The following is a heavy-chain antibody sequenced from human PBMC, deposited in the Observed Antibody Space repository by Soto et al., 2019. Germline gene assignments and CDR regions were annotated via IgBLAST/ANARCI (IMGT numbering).Heavy chain of an antibody. CDR1: GGSIISQY. CDR2: IYNNANT. Sequence: SETLSLTCTVSGGSIISQYWSWIRQPAGKGLEWIGRIYNNANTNYNPSLKGRVTMSVDTSKNHFSLNLNSVTAADTAMYFCASVIGGDSEYYFDYWGQGTLVTVSS. V-gene: IGHV4-4*07. D-gene: IGHD4-17*01. J-gene: IGHJ4*02. CDR3: ASVIGGDSEYYFDY.